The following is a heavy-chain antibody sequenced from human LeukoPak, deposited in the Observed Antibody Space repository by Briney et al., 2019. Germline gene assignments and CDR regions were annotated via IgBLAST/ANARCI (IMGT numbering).Heavy chain of an antibody. J-gene: IGHJ5*02. CDR1: GGSISSYY. V-gene: IGHV4-59*01. CDR3: ARDRGHYGGNPANWFDP. Sequence: SETLSLTCTVSGGSISSYYWSWIRQPPGKGLEWIGYIYYSGSTNYNPSLKSRVTISVDTSKNQFSLKLSSVTAADTAVYYCARDRGHYGGNPANWFDPWGQGTLVTVSS. CDR2: IYYSGST. D-gene: IGHD4-23*01.